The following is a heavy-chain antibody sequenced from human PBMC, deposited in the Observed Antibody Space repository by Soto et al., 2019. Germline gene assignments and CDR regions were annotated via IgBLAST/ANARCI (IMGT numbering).Heavy chain of an antibody. CDR3: VMVDNYVTPTPQDV. J-gene: IGHJ6*02. D-gene: IGHD3-16*01. V-gene: IGHV1-18*01. Sequence: QVQLVQSGDEVKKPGASVKVSCKASGYIFVNYGIAWVRQAPGQGLEGMGWISPYTGNTHSATRVQGRLTMTTDTSAGAGYAVLGSLTCHDTAVYYCVMVDNYVTPTPQDVGGQGTTVTVS. CDR2: ISPYTGNT. CDR1: GYIFVNYG.